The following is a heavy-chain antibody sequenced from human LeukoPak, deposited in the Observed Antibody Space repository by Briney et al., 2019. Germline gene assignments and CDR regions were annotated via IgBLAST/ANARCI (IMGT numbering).Heavy chain of an antibody. J-gene: IGHJ3*02. Sequence: PGGSLRLSCAASGSTLSSYWMHWVRQAPGKGLVWVSRIKSDGGSTTYADSVEGRFTISRDNAKNTLCLQMDSLGVEDTAVYYCARGGSPPEALGDTFDIWGQGTMVTVSS. D-gene: IGHD1-26*01. V-gene: IGHV3-74*01. CDR3: ARGGSPPEALGDTFDI. CDR2: IKSDGGST. CDR1: GSTLSSYW.